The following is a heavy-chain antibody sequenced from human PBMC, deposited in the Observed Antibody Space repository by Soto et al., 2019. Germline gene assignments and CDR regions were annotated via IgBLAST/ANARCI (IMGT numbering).Heavy chain of an antibody. J-gene: IGHJ4*02. Sequence: EVQVLESGGGLVQPGGSLRLSCAASGFTFRNYGMSWVRQAPGKGLEWVSAISSSGGSTYYADSVKGRFTISRDNSKNMLQLQMNSLRAEDTAVYYCAKGGTYPDYWGQGTLVTVSS. CDR2: ISSSGGST. CDR1: GFTFRNYG. D-gene: IGHD1-26*01. CDR3: AKGGTYPDY. V-gene: IGHV3-23*01.